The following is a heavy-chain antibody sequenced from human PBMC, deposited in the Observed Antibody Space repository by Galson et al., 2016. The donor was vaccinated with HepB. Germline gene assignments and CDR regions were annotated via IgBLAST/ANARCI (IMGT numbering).Heavy chain of an antibody. J-gene: IGHJ3*01. CDR3: AKGLRSSGSGGSNDAFDV. CDR1: GFTFDDYA. CDR2: VTWNSENI. Sequence: SLRLSCAASGFTFDDYAMHWVRQVSGRGLEWVSGVTWNSENIGYADSVKGRFTISRDNANNSLYLQMNSLRAEDTALYYCAKGLRSSGSGGSNDAFDVWGQGTMVTVSS. V-gene: IGHV3-9*01. D-gene: IGHD6-19*01.